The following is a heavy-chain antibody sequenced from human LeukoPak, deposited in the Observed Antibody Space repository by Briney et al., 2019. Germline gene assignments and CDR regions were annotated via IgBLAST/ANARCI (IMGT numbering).Heavy chain of an antibody. CDR3: AKGYCSGGSCPLVWYFDL. CDR1: GFTFSSYA. V-gene: IGHV3-23*01. D-gene: IGHD2-15*01. Sequence: GGSLRLSCAASGFTFSSYAMSWVRQAPGKGLEWVSAISGSGGSTYYADSVKGRFTISRDNSKHTLYLQMNSLRAEDTAVYYCAKGYCSGGSCPLVWYFDLWGRGTLVTVSS. J-gene: IGHJ2*01. CDR2: ISGSGGST.